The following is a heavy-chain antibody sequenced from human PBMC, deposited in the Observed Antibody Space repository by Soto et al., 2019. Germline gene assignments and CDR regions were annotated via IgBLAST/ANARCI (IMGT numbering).Heavy chain of an antibody. CDR2: ISYDGSNK. Sequence: GGSLRLSCAASGFTLSSYGMHWVRQAPGKGLEWVAVISYDGSNKYYADSVRGRFTISRDNSKNTLYLQMNSLRAEDTAVYYCAKDPGYSYGFDYWGQGTLVTVSS. V-gene: IGHV3-30*18. D-gene: IGHD5-18*01. CDR1: GFTLSSYG. J-gene: IGHJ4*02. CDR3: AKDPGYSYGFDY.